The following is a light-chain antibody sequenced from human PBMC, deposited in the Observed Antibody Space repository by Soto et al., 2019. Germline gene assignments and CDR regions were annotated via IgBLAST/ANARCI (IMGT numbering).Light chain of an antibody. V-gene: IGKV3-20*01. Sequence: VLTQSPGTLSVSPGESATLSCRASQTVSITYLTWYQQKPGQAPRLRIYGASSRATGIQDRFSGSGSGTESTLTIRSLQSEDFAVYYCQQYGSSGTCGQGTKVDIK. CDR1: QTVSITY. CDR3: QQYGSSGT. J-gene: IGKJ1*01. CDR2: GAS.